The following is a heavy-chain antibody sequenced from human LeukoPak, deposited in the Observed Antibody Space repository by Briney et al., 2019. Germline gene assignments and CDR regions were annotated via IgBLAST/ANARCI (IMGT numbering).Heavy chain of an antibody. V-gene: IGHV3-7*01. D-gene: IGHD7-27*01. CDR3: ASTKLGEFNN. Sequence: PGGSLRLSCGASGLSFSGYLMTWVRQAPGRGLEWVANIKPDGSEKFYVDSVKGRFTISRDNAKNSLYLQMISLTAEDTAVYYCASTKLGEFNNWGQGTLVTVSS. CDR1: GLSFSGYL. CDR2: IKPDGSEK. J-gene: IGHJ4*02.